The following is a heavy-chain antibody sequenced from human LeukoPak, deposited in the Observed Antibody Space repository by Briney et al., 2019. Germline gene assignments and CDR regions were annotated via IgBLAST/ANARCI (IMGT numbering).Heavy chain of an antibody. D-gene: IGHD1-26*01. CDR3: AKDRSGGYDY. CDR2: ISGSGGST. J-gene: IGHJ4*02. CDR1: GFTFSDYY. Sequence: GGSLRLSCAASGFTFSDYYMSWIRQAPGKGLEWVSAISGSGGSTYYADSVKGRFTISRDNSKNTLYLQMNSLRAEDTAVYYCAKDRSGGYDYWSQGTLVTVSS. V-gene: IGHV3-23*01.